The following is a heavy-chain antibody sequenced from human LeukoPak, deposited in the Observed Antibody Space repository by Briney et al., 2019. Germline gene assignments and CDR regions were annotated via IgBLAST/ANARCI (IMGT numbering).Heavy chain of an antibody. J-gene: IGHJ6*03. D-gene: IGHD6-13*01. CDR3: ARDLGSSWQKPATSYMDV. CDR2: IYTSGST. Sequence: SETLSLTCTVSGGSISSYYWSWIRQPAGKGLEWIGRIYTSGSTNYNPSLKSRVTMSVDTSKNQFSLKLSSVTAADTAVYYCARDLGSSWQKPATSYMDVWGKGTTVTVSS. CDR1: GGSISSYY. V-gene: IGHV4-4*07.